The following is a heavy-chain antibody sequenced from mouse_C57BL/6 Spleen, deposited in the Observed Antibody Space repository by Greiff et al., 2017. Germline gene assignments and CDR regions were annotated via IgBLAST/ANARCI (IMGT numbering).Heavy chain of an antibody. Sequence: LQESGAELVRPGTSVKVSCKASGYAFTNYLIEWVKQRPGQGLEWIGVINPGSGGTNYNEKFKGKATLTADKSSSTAYMQLSSLTSEDSAVYFCARGGYSNFPFDYWGQGTTLTVSS. CDR1: GYAFTNYL. CDR3: ARGGYSNFPFDY. J-gene: IGHJ2*01. V-gene: IGHV1-54*01. CDR2: INPGSGGT. D-gene: IGHD2-5*01.